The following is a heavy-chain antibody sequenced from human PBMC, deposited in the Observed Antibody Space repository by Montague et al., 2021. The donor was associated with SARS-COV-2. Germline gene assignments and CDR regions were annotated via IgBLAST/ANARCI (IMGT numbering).Heavy chain of an antibody. J-gene: IGHJ6*02. CDR1: GFSLSTSGVG. V-gene: IGHV2-5*02. D-gene: IGHD3-3*01. CDR2: IYWDDDK. Sequence: PALVKPTQTLTLTCTFSGFSLSTSGVGAGWIRQPPGKALEWLALIYWDDDKRYSPSLKSRLTITKDTSKNQVVLTMTNMDPVDTATYYCAHSGVGYFYYGMDVWGQGTTVTVSS. CDR3: AHSGVGYFYYGMDV.